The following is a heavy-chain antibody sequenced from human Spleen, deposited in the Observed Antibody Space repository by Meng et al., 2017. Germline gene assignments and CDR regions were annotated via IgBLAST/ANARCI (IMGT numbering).Heavy chain of an antibody. J-gene: IGHJ5*02. Sequence: ASVTVSCQASGYTFPSYDINWVRQASGQGLEWLGWMNPNSGNRDYAQKFQGRVTMTRNTSISTAYMELGSLTDEETAVYYCARAKAGGYGEGFSGWFDPWGQGTLVTVSS. CDR2: MNPNSGNR. D-gene: IGHD4-17*01. V-gene: IGHV1-8*01. CDR1: GYTFPSYD. CDR3: ARAKAGGYGEGFSGWFDP.